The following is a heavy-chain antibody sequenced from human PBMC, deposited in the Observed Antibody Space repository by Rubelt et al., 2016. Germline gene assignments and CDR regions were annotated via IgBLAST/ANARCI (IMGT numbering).Heavy chain of an antibody. CDR1: GFTFSSYG. CDR3: ARDRGRYSSSWYVPFDY. CDR2: IWYDGSNK. V-gene: IGHV3-33*01. J-gene: IGHJ4*02. Sequence: VQLVESGGVVVQPGGSLRLSCAASGFTFSSYGMHWVRQAPGKGLEWVAVIWYDGSNKYYADSVKGRFTIARDKSKNTLYLQMTSLRAEDTAVYYCARDRGRYSSSWYVPFDYWGQGTLVTVSS. D-gene: IGHD6-13*01.